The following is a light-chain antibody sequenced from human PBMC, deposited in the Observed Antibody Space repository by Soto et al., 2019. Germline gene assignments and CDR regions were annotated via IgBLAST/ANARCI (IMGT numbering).Light chain of an antibody. CDR3: QQRRDWPLT. V-gene: IGKV3-11*01. CDR1: QSLNSY. Sequence: EIVLTQSPATLSLSPGERATLSCRASQSLNSYLAWFQQIPGQAPRLLIYDASNRATGIPARFSGSGSGTDFPLTISNLEPADFADYYCQQRRDWPLTFGGGTKVEI. CDR2: DAS. J-gene: IGKJ4*01.